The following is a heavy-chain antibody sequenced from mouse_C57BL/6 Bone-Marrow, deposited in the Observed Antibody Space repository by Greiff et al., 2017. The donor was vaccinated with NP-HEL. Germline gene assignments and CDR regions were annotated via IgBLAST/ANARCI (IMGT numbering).Heavy chain of an antibody. CDR1: GFSLTSYG. CDR3: AKTDYGSIYYAMDY. Sequence: QVQLQQSGPGLVQPSQSLSITCTVSGFSLTSYGVHWVRQSPGKGLEWLGVIWRGGSTDYNAAFMSRLSITKDNSKSQVFFKMNSLQADDTAIYYCAKTDYGSIYYAMDYWGQGTSVTVSS. CDR2: IWRGGST. D-gene: IGHD1-1*01. V-gene: IGHV2-5*01. J-gene: IGHJ4*01.